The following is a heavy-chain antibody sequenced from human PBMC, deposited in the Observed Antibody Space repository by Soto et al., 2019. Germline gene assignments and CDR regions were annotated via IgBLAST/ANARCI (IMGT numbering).Heavy chain of an antibody. CDR1: GYTFTSYG. V-gene: IGHV1-18*01. J-gene: IGHJ3*02. CDR3: ARDGPLYCSGGSCYSDAFDI. CDR2: ISAYNGNT. D-gene: IGHD2-15*01. Sequence: ASVKVSCKASGYTFTSYGISWVRQAPGQGLEWMGWISAYNGNTNYAQKLQGRVTMTTDTSTSTAYMELRSLRSDDTAVYYCARDGPLYCSGGSCYSDAFDIWGQGTMVT.